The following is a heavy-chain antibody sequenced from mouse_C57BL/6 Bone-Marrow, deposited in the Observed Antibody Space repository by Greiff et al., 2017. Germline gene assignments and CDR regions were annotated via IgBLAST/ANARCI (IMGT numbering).Heavy chain of an antibody. J-gene: IGHJ2*01. CDR3: ARPGGFDY. CDR2: IYPGDGDT. Sequence: VKLMESGPELVKPGASVKISCKASGYSFSSSWMNWVKQRPGKGLEWIGRIYPGDGDTNYNGKFKGKATLTADKSSSTAYMQLSSLTSEDSSVYFCARPGGFDYWGQGTTLTVSS. CDR1: GYSFSSSW. V-gene: IGHV1-82*01.